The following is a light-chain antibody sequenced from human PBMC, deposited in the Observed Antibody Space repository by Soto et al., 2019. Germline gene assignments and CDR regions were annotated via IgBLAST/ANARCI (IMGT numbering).Light chain of an antibody. CDR1: QSIGDW. J-gene: IGKJ2*01. Sequence: DIQMTQSPSTLSASVGDRVTITCRASQSIGDWLAWYQQRPGKATSLLIYDASVSASGIPTRFSGSGSGTECTLTITGLQPDDFATYYCQQYNSYSLSTFGQGTKLEI. CDR2: DAS. V-gene: IGKV1-5*01. CDR3: QQYNSYSLST.